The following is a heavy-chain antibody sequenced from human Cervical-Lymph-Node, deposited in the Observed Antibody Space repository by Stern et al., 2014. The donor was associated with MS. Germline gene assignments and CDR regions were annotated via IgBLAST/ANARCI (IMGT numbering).Heavy chain of an antibody. CDR3: ARDYYDSSGYYYHTFDY. V-gene: IGHV1-69*12. D-gene: IGHD3-22*01. Sequence: VQLVQSGAEGKKPGSSVKVSCKASGGTFSRYAISWVRQAPGQGLEWMGGIIPIFGTANYAQKFQGRVTITADESTSTAYMELSSLRSEDTAVYYCARDYYDSSGYYYHTFDYWGQGTLVTVSS. CDR1: GGTFSRYA. CDR2: IIPIFGTA. J-gene: IGHJ4*02.